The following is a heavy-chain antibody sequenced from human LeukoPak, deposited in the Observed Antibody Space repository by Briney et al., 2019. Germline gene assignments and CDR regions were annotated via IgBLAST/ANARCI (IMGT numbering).Heavy chain of an antibody. CDR3: ASKISVSEYYFDY. CDR1: GGTFSSYA. J-gene: IGHJ4*02. Sequence: GASVTVSCKASGGTFSSYAISWVRQAPGQGLEWMGRIIPILGIANYAQKFQGRVTITADKSTSTAYMELSSLRSEDTAVYYCASKISVSEYYFDYWGQGTLVTVSS. V-gene: IGHV1-69*04. CDR2: IIPILGIA.